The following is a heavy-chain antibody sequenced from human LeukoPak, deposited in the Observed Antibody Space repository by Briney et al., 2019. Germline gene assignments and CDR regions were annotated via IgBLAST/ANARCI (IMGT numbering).Heavy chain of an antibody. CDR2: ISAYNGKT. CDR1: GYTFSSDG. J-gene: IGHJ6*02. V-gene: IGHV1-18*01. D-gene: IGHD4-17*01. Sequence: ASVKVSCKASGYTFSSDGTSWVRQAPGQGLEWMGWISAYNGKTNYAQKLQGRVTMTTDTSTSTAYMELRSLRSDDTAVYYCARDDYGDYGMDVWGQGTTVTVSS. CDR3: ARDDYGDYGMDV.